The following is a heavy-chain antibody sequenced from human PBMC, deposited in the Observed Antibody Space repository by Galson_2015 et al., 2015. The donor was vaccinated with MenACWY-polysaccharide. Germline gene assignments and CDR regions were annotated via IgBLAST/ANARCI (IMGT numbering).Heavy chain of an antibody. D-gene: IGHD1-26*01. J-gene: IGHJ4*02. CDR1: GGSISSGDSY. Sequence: TLSLTCTVSGGSISSGDSYWSWIRQSPGKGLEWIGYIYYSGRTNYSPSLKSRATVSLDTSKNQFSLKLSSVTAADTAVYYCARAEKYSGSYYILHWGQGTLVTVSS. V-gene: IGHV4-30-4*01. CDR2: IYYSGRT. CDR3: ARAEKYSGSYYILH.